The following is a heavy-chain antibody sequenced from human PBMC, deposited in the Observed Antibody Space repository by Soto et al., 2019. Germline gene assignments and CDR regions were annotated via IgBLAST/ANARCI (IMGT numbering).Heavy chain of an antibody. J-gene: IGHJ5*02. D-gene: IGHD3-10*01. V-gene: IGHV4-39*01. CDR1: GGSISSSSYY. CDR2: IYYSGST. Sequence: SETLSLTCTVSGGSISSSSYYWGWIRQPPGKGLEWIGSIYYSGSTYYNPSLKSRVTISVDTSKNQFSLKLSSVTAADTAVYYCARLSITMVRGVIGYWFDPWGQGTLVTVSS. CDR3: ARLSITMVRGVIGYWFDP.